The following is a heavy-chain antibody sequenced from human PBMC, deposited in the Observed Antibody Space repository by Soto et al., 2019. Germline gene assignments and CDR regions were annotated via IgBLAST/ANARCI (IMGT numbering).Heavy chain of an antibody. Sequence: QVQLVESGGGVVQPGRSLRLSCAASGFTFSSYGMHWVRQAPGKGLEWVAVRSYDGSNKYYADSVKGRFTISRDNSKNTLYLQMSCLRAEDTAVYYCAKDLLGPGRAYGMDVWGQGTTVTVSS. J-gene: IGHJ6*02. D-gene: IGHD7-27*01. V-gene: IGHV3-30*18. CDR2: RSYDGSNK. CDR3: AKDLLGPGRAYGMDV. CDR1: GFTFSSYG.